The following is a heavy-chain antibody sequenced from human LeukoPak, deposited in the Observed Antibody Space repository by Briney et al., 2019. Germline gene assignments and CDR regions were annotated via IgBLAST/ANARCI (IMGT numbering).Heavy chain of an antibody. D-gene: IGHD1-26*01. V-gene: IGHV1-2*02. CDR2: INPNSGGT. CDR1: GYTFTGYY. Sequence: ASVKVSCKASGYTFTGYYMHWVRQAPGQGLEWMGWINPNSGGTNCAQKFQGRVTMTRDTSISTAYMELSRLRSDDTAVYYCARIPGWELPGYFQHWGQGTLVTVSS. J-gene: IGHJ1*01. CDR3: ARIPGWELPGYFQH.